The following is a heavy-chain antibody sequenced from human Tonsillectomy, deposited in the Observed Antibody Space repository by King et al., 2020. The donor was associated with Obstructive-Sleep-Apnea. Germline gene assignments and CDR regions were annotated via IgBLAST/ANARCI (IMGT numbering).Heavy chain of an antibody. D-gene: IGHD6-25*01. CDR3: ARAAGNWYFDL. CDR2: ICSSGYTI. Sequence: VQLVESGGGLVKPGGSLRLSCAASEFTFSDYYRTWIRQGPGKGLGWVSYICSSGYTIYYADSVKGRFTISRDNAKSSLHLHMNTLRAEDTAVYYCARAAGNWYFDLWGRGTLVTVSS. J-gene: IGHJ2*01. V-gene: IGHV3-11*01. CDR1: EFTFSDYY.